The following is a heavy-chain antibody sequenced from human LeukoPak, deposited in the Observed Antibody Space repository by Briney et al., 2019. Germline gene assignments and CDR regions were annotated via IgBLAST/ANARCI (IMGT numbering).Heavy chain of an antibody. Sequence: PGGTLSLSCAASGFTYSGSAMTWVRQAPGKGLQWVSTITCSDDKTYYADSVKGRFTISRDVSQNIVHLHMNSLRVEDTAIYYCAKGPQLYSGYHPDYWGQGTLVTVSS. CDR1: GFTYSGSA. CDR2: ITCSDDKT. D-gene: IGHD5-12*01. CDR3: AKGPQLYSGYHPDY. J-gene: IGHJ4*02. V-gene: IGHV3-23*01.